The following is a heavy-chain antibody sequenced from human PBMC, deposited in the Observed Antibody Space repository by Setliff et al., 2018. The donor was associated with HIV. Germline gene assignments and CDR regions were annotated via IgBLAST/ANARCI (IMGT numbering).Heavy chain of an antibody. D-gene: IGHD2-2*01. CDR1: GFTFSNFA. CDR3: AKKGYCSSGTCHRDWYYYLDV. Sequence: GGSLRLSCAASGFTFSNFAMSWVRQAPGKGLEWVSVIFSGDSTTHYADSVMGRFTISRDNSENMLYLQMNSLRAEDAAIYYCAKKGYCSSGTCHRDWYYYLDVWGKGTTVTVSS. CDR2: IFSGDSTT. J-gene: IGHJ6*03. V-gene: IGHV3-23*03.